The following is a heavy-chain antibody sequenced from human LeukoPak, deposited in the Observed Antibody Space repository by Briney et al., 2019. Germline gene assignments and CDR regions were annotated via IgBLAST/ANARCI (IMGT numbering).Heavy chain of an antibody. Sequence: PSETLSLTCAVSGGSVSSAYWSWIRQPPGKRLEWIGYIYYTGSSDYNPSLKSRVTISLDTSKNQFSLKLTSVTAADTALYYCARGSTSAYDIWGQGTMVTVSS. CDR3: ARGSTSAYDI. CDR1: GGSVSSAY. J-gene: IGHJ3*02. V-gene: IGHV4-59*02. CDR2: IYYTGSS.